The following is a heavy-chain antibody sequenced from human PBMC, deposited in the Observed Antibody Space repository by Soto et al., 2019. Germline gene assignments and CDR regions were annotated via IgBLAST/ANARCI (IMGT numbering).Heavy chain of an antibody. D-gene: IGHD3-10*01. CDR3: ARDLVSWSYYGWFDP. CDR2: ISYSGST. CDR1: GGSISRYY. Sequence: QVQLQESGPGLVKPSETLSLTCTVSGGSISRYYWNWIRQPPGKGLEWIGYISYSGSTNYNPSPKMRFNIEVDTSKIQISLKLSAVTAADTADYYCARDLVSWSYYGWFDPWGQGTLVTVSS. J-gene: IGHJ5*02. V-gene: IGHV4-59*01.